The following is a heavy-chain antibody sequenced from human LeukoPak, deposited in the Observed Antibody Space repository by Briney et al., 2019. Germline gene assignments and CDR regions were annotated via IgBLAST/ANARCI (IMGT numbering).Heavy chain of an antibody. J-gene: IGHJ4*02. Sequence: SETLSLTCTVSGGSISSYYWTWIRQPPGKGLEWIGYIYYSGTTKYNPSLKSRVTISVDTSKNQFSLKLSSVTAADTAMYYCARHARYSSVWTTDYWGQGTLVTVSS. CDR1: GGSISSYY. CDR2: IYYSGTT. D-gene: IGHD6-25*01. CDR3: ARHARYSSVWTTDY. V-gene: IGHV4-59*08.